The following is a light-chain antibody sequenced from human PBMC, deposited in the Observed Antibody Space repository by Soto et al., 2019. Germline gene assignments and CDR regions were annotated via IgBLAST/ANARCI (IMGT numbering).Light chain of an antibody. CDR3: GADHGSGGNFVVV. V-gene: IGLV9-49*01. J-gene: IGLJ2*01. Sequence: QLVLTQPPSASASLGASVTLTCTLSSGYSNYKVDWYQQRPGKGPRFVMRVGTGGIVGSKGDGIPDRFSVLGSGLNRYLTIKNIQEEDESDYHCGADHGSGGNFVVVFGGGTKLTVL. CDR1: SGYSNYK. CDR2: VGTGGIVG.